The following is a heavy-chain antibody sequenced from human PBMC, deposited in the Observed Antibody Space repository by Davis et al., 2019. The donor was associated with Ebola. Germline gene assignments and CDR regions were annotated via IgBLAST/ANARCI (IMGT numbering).Heavy chain of an antibody. CDR3: ARERYRATPGTNYFDY. V-gene: IGHV3-23*01. CDR1: GFTFNTYA. CDR2: VSSSADVT. Sequence: PGGSLRLSCAASGFTFNTYAMSWVRQAPGKGLEWVSGVSSSADVTYYADSVKGRFIISRDNSKNTLYLQMNSLRAEDTAVYYCARERYRATPGTNYFDYWGQGSLVTVSS. J-gene: IGHJ4*02. D-gene: IGHD6-13*01.